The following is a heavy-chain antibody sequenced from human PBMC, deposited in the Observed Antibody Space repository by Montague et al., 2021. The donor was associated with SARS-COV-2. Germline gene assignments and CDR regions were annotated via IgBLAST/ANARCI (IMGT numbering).Heavy chain of an antibody. J-gene: IGHJ6*02. D-gene: IGHD3-22*01. Sequence: SETLSLTCTVSGGSISSSSYYWGWIRQPPGKGLEWIGSIYYSGSTYYXXXLKSRVTISVDTSENQFSLKLSSVTAADTAVYYCARDTRITMIVVVQGYGMDVWGQGTTVTVSS. V-gene: IGHV4-39*07. CDR3: ARDTRITMIVVVQGYGMDV. CDR2: IYYSGST. CDR1: GGSISSSSYY.